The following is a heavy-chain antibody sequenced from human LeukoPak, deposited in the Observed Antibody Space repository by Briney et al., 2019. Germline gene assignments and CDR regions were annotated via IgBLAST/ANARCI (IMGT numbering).Heavy chain of an antibody. CDR2: IYYSGST. CDR3: ASSYCSGGSCPYGMDV. CDR1: GGSISSYY. J-gene: IGHJ6*02. D-gene: IGHD2-15*01. V-gene: IGHV4-59*08. Sequence: SETLSLTCTVSGGSISSYYWSWIRQPPGKGLEWIGYIYYSGSTNYNPSLKSRVTISVDTSKNQFSLKLSSVTAADTAVYYRASSYCSGGSCPYGMDVWGQGTTVTVSS.